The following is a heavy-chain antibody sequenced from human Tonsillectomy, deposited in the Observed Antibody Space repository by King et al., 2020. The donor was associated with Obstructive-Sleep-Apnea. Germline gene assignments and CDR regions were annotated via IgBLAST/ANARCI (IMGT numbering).Heavy chain of an antibody. CDR3: AKDPLSSSSVNGGNWFDP. CDR1: GFTFSSYG. V-gene: IGHV3-30*02. J-gene: IGHJ5*02. D-gene: IGHD6-6*01. Sequence: VQLVESGGGVVQPGRSLRLSCAASGFTFSSYGMHWVRQAPGKGLEWVAFIQYDGSNKYYADSVKGRFTISRDNSKNTLYLQMNSLRAEDTAVYYCAKDPLSSSSVNGGNWFDPWGHGTLVTVSS. CDR2: IQYDGSNK.